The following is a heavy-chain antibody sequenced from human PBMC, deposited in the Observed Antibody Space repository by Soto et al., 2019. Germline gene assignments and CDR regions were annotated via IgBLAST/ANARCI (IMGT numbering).Heavy chain of an antibody. Sequence: ASVKVSCKASGYTFTSYYMHWVRQAPGQGLEWMGIINPSGGSTSYAQKFQGRVTMTGDTSTSTVYMELSSLRSEDTAVYYCARDGDYVWGSYRYPDYWGQGTLVTVSS. J-gene: IGHJ4*02. CDR2: INPSGGST. CDR1: GYTFTSYY. CDR3: ARDGDYVWGSYRYPDY. V-gene: IGHV1-46*01. D-gene: IGHD3-16*02.